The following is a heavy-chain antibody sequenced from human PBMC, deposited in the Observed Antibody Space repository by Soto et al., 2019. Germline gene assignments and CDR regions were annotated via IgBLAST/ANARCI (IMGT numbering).Heavy chain of an antibody. CDR1: GDSVSSNSAA. D-gene: IGHD2-2*01. V-gene: IGHV6-1*01. CDR3: ARGNCSSTSCYLYFDY. Sequence: QSQTLSLTCAISGDSVSSNSAAWNWIRQSPSRGLEWLGRTYYRSKWYNDYAVSVKSRITINPDTSKNQFSLQLNSVTPEDTAVYYCARGNCSSTSCYLYFDYWGQGTLVTVSS. CDR2: TYYRSKWYN. J-gene: IGHJ4*02.